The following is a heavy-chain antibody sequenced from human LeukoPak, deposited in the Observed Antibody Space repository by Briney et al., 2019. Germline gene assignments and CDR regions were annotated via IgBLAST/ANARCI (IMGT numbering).Heavy chain of an antibody. D-gene: IGHD3-3*01. V-gene: IGHV4-34*01. CDR3: ARYMLGYYDFWSGYYGGNNWFDP. J-gene: IGHJ5*02. CDR2: INHSGST. Sequence: SETLSLTCTVYGGSFSGYYWSWIRQPPGKGLEWIGEINHSGSTNYNPSLKSRVTISVDTSKNQFSLKLSSVTAADTAVYYCARYMLGYYDFWSGYYGGNNWFDPWGQGTLVTVSS. CDR1: GGSFSGYY.